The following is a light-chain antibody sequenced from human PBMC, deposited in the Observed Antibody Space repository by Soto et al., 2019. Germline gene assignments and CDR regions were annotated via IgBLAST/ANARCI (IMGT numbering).Light chain of an antibody. CDR3: HQRQSWPRT. CDR1: QYINTR. Sequence: ETLLPQSPTTLSSVPGARVPLSCRASQYINTRLAWYQHRPGQAPRLLIYQTSIRAAGIPARFSASGSGTDFTLTISDVQPEDFALYYCHQRQSWPRTFGQGTKVDIK. J-gene: IGKJ1*01. CDR2: QTS. V-gene: IGKV3-11*01.